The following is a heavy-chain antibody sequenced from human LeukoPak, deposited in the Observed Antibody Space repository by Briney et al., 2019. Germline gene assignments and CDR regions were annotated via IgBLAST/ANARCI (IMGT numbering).Heavy chain of an antibody. CDR3: ASYYASGVSAYNYYGMDV. J-gene: IGHJ6*04. Sequence: PSQTLSLTCTVSGGSISSGYYWGWIRQPPGKGLDWIGSTSHNRGTYYNPSLKSRVTISMDTSKNQISLRLTSVTAADTAVYYCASYYASGVSAYNYYGMDVWGKGTTVTVSS. CDR2: TSHNRGT. D-gene: IGHD3-10*01. CDR1: GGSISSGYY. V-gene: IGHV4-38-2*02.